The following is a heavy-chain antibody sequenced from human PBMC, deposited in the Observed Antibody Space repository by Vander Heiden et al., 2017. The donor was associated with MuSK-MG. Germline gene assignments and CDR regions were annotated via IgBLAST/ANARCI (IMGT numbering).Heavy chain of an antibody. J-gene: IGHJ4*02. Sequence: GWIRQPPGKGLEWIGSIYYSGSTYYNPSLKSRVTISVDTSKNQCALKRSSVTAAETAVYYCAMSPADSGVVVAANDYWGQGTMVTVSS. D-gene: IGHD2-15*01. CDR2: IYYSGST. V-gene: IGHV4-39*01. CDR3: AMSPADSGVVVAANDY.